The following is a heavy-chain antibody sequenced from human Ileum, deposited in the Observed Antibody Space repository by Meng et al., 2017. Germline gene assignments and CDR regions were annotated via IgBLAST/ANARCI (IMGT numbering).Heavy chain of an antibody. CDR1: DGSFSSYY. CDR2: INRSGSP. D-gene: IGHD4-11*01. Sequence: SETLSLTCAVYDGSFSSYYWSWIRQPPGKGLEWIGEINRSGSPNYNPSLKGRVTMSVDTNHFSSTLTSVTAADTAVYYCARSGQTTVTYLDWGQGTLV. CDR3: ARSGQTTVTYLD. V-gene: IGHV4-34*01. J-gene: IGHJ4*02.